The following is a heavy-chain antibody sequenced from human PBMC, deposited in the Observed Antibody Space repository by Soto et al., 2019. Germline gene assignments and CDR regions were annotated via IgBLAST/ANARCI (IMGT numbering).Heavy chain of an antibody. J-gene: IGHJ6*03. CDR1: GGSISSGGYY. CDR3: ARSQYYDILTGYYSLNYYYYMDV. V-gene: IGHV4-31*03. D-gene: IGHD3-9*01. CDR2: IYYSGST. Sequence: SETLSLTCTVSGGSISSGGYYWSWIRQHPGKGLEWIGYIYYSGSTYYNPSLKSRVTISVDTSKNQFSLKLSSVTAADTAVYYCARSQYYDILTGYYSLNYYYYMDVWGKGTTVTVSS.